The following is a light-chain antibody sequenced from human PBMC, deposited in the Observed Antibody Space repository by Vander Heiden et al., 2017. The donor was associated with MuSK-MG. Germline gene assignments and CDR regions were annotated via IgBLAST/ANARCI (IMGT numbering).Light chain of an antibody. CDR1: QVIRDA. CDR2: GGS. CDR3: QQDLTTPRT. J-gene: IGKJ1*01. Sequence: IQMTQSPSSLSASVGDTVNVSCRASQVIRDALVWYQQRPGAAPKLLIYGGSKLQVGVPSRFRGSGSGADYTLTISDLQPEDFATYYCQQDLTTPRTFGQGTRVDIK. V-gene: IGKV1-NL1*01.